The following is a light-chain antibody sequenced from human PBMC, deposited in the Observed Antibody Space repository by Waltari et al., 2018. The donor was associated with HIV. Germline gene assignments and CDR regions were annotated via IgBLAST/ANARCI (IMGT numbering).Light chain of an antibody. CDR3: QQFYSVPYT. CDR1: QNLLYNSNKKNY. V-gene: IGKV4-1*01. CDR2: WAS. J-gene: IGKJ2*01. Sequence: DVVVTQSPHSLTVSVGERATLNCKSSQNLLYNSNKKNYLAWYQQKPGQRPKLLIYWASTRASGVPDRFSGSGSGTDFTLTISSLQTEDVAIDYCQQFYSVPYTFGQGTKLEIK.